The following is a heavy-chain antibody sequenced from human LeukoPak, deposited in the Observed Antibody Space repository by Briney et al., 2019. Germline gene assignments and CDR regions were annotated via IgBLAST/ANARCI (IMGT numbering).Heavy chain of an antibody. CDR2: IHTSVGT. Sequence: SETLSLTCAVYGGSFSGYYWTWIRQPAGKGLEWIGRIHTSVGTKYNPSLKSRVTMSVDTSKNQFSLKLSSVTAADTAVYYCARGSGSYHFSDGYYYYYMDVWGKGTTVTISS. V-gene: IGHV4-59*10. CDR3: ARGSGSYHFSDGYYYYYMDV. J-gene: IGHJ6*03. D-gene: IGHD3-10*01. CDR1: GGSFSGYY.